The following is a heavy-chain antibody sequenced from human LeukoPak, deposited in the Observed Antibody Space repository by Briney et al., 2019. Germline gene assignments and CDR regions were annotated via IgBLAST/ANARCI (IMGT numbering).Heavy chain of an antibody. CDR1: GGSISSGSYY. CDR2: IYTSGST. J-gene: IGHJ4*02. Sequence: PSQTLSLTCSVSGGSISSGSYYWSWIRQPAGKGLEWIGRIYTSGSTNYNPSLKSRVTMSFDASNNQFSLRLSSVTAADTAVYYYARVTTGGYYNSWGQGTLVTVSS. CDR3: ARVTTGGYYNS. V-gene: IGHV4-61*02. D-gene: IGHD3-22*01.